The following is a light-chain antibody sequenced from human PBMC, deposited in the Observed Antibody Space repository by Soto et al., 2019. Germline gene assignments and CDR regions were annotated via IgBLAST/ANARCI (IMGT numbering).Light chain of an antibody. Sequence: EIVLTQSPCTLSLSPGERATLACRASQSVSSSYLAWYQQKPGQAPRLLIYGASSRATGIPDRFSGSGSETAFTLTISRLEPEDFAVYSCQQYGSSSWTFGQRTKVEVK. CDR2: GAS. J-gene: IGKJ1*01. CDR1: QSVSSSY. CDR3: QQYGSSSWT. V-gene: IGKV3-20*01.